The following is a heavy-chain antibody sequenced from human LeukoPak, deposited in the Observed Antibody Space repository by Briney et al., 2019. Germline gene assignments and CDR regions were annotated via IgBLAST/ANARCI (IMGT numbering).Heavy chain of an antibody. CDR1: GYTFTIYG. D-gene: IGHD3-22*01. CDR3: ARLFAYYYDSSGYYLEY. J-gene: IGHJ4*02. V-gene: IGHV1-18*01. CDR2: ISAYNSNT. Sequence: ASVKVSCKASGYTFTIYGISLGRQAPGQGLEWMGWISAYNSNTNDAHKLQGRVTMTTDTSTSTAYMELRSLISDDTAVYYCARLFAYYYDSSGYYLEYWGQGTLLTVSS.